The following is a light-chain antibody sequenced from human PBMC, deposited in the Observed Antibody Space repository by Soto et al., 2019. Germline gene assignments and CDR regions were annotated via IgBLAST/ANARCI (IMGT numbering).Light chain of an antibody. Sequence: DIVLTQSPCTLSLSPRDRATLSCRASQSVSSSYLAWYQHKPGQAPRLLIYGASSRAPGIPDRFSGSGSRTDFTLTISRLEPEDFAVYYCQQYAASPRTFGQGTQVEVK. CDR1: QSVSSSY. CDR3: QQYAASPRT. V-gene: IGKV3-20*01. J-gene: IGKJ1*01. CDR2: GAS.